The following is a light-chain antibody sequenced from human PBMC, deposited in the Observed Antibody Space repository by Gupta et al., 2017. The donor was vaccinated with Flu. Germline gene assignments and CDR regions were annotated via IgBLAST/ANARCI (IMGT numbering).Light chain of an antibody. J-gene: IGKJ1*01. CDR1: QSVSSNY. V-gene: IGKV3-20*01. CDR3: QPYVRT. CDR2: GAS. Sequence: EIVLTQSPGTLSLSPGERATLSCRASQSVSSNYLAWYQQKPGQAPRLLIYGASSRATGIPDRFSGSGSGTDFTLSISRLEPEDFAVYYGQPYVRTFGQGTKVEIK.